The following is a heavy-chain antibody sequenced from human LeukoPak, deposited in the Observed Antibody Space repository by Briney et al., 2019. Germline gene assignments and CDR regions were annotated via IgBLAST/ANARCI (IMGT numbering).Heavy chain of an antibody. J-gene: IGHJ4*02. Sequence: ASVKVSCKASGYTFTSYGISWVRQAPGQGLEWMGWISAYNGNTNYAQKLQGRVTTTTDTSTSTAYMELRSLRSDDTAVYYCAREYCTNGVCVRGFFDYWGQGTLVTVSS. CDR2: ISAYNGNT. D-gene: IGHD2-8*01. CDR1: GYTFTSYG. CDR3: AREYCTNGVCVRGFFDY. V-gene: IGHV1-18*01.